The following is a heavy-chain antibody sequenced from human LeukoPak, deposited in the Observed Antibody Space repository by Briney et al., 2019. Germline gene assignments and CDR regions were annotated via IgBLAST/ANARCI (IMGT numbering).Heavy chain of an antibody. J-gene: IGHJ6*02. CDR1: GYTFTSYA. D-gene: IGHD6-19*01. CDR2: INAGNGNT. Sequence: ASVKVSCKASGYTFTSYAMHWVRQAPGQRLEWMGRINAGNGNTKYSQKFQGRVTITRDTSASTAYMELSSLRSEDTAVYYCARGRQWLGYYYYYGMDVWGQGTTVTVSS. CDR3: ARGRQWLGYYYYYGMDV. V-gene: IGHV1-3*01.